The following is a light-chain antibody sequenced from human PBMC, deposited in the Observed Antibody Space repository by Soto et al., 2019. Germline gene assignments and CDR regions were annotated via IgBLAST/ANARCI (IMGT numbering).Light chain of an antibody. CDR2: GAS. J-gene: IGKJ1*01. CDR1: QSVSSNY. Sequence: EIGLTQSPGTLSLSPGERATLSCRASQSVSSNYLAWYQQKPGQAPRPLIYGASSRATGIPDRFSGSGAGTDFTLTISRLEPEDFAVYYCQQYGSSPWTFGQGTKVEIK. V-gene: IGKV3-20*01. CDR3: QQYGSSPWT.